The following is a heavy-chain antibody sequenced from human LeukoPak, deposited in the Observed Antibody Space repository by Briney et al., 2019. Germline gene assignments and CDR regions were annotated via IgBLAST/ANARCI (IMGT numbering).Heavy chain of an antibody. D-gene: IGHD3-22*01. V-gene: IGHV4-59*08. J-gene: IGHJ3*02. Sequence: PSETLSLTCTVPGGSISNYYWSWVWQPPGKELEWIGYIYYSGSTNYNPSLTGRVTISVDTSKNQFSLNLSSVTAADTAVYYCARPSRTGSGWDAFDIWGQGTMVTVSS. CDR3: ARPSRTGSGWDAFDI. CDR1: GGSISNYY. CDR2: IYYSGST.